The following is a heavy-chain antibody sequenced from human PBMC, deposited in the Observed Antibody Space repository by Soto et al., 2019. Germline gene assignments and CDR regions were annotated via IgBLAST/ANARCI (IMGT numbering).Heavy chain of an antibody. CDR2: ISSGSSDK. CDR3: ARGGSGWFVP. Sequence: EVQLVESGGGLVKPGGSLRLSCAGSGFTFSSYSMNWVRQAPGKGLEWVSSISSGSSDKYYADSVKGRFTISRDNAKNSLYLQMNSLRAEDTAVYYCARGGSGWFVPWGQGILVTVSS. J-gene: IGHJ5*02. V-gene: IGHV3-21*01. CDR1: GFTFSSYS. D-gene: IGHD3-16*01.